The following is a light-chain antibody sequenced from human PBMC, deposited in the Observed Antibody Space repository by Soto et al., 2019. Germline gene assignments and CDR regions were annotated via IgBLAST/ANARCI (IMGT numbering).Light chain of an antibody. CDR1: QSVNRD. J-gene: IGKJ1*01. CDR2: GAS. V-gene: IGKV3-15*01. Sequence: EIVLTQSPATLSVSPGERATLSCRASQSVNRDLAWYQQKPGQGPRLLSYGASTRVTGIPNKFSGSGSGAEFTLTISRLQSEDSGIYYCQQYNKWPPWTFGQGTKVEMK. CDR3: QQYNKWPPWT.